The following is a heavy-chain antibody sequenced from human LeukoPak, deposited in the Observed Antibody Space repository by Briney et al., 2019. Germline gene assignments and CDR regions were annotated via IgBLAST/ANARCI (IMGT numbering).Heavy chain of an antibody. V-gene: IGHV3-7*01. D-gene: IGHD5-12*01. J-gene: IGHJ4*02. Sequence: GGSLRLSCAASGFTFSSYWMSWVRQAPGKGLEWVANIKQDGSEKYYVDSVKGRFTISRDNAKNSLYLQMNSLRAEDTAVYYCARSPQYRNRGSVAGWLRFVYFDYWGQGTLITVPS. CDR1: GFTFSSYW. CDR2: IKQDGSEK. CDR3: ARSPQYRNRGSVAGWLRFVYFDY.